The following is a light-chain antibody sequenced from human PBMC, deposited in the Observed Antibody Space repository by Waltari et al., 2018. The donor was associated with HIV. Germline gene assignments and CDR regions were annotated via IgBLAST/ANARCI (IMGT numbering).Light chain of an antibody. CDR1: NIGSYH. CDR2: RDS. V-gene: IGLV3-9*01. J-gene: IGLJ2*01. Sequence: SSELTQPVSVSVALGQTARITCGGNNIGSYHVNWYKQRPGQAPFLVLYRDSNRASGIPDRFSGSNSRNTATLTIARAQVGDEGDFYCQVWDGSTVLFGGGTKLIVL. CDR3: QVWDGSTVL.